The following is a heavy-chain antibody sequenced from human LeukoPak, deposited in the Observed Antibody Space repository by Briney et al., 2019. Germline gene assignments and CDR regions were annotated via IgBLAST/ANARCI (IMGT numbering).Heavy chain of an antibody. V-gene: IGHV3-15*01. D-gene: IGHD3-22*01. CDR2: IKSKTDGGTT. CDR3: TTLTYDSSGYHNPPLDY. J-gene: IGHJ4*02. Sequence: GGSLRLSCAASGFTFSNAWMSWVRQAPGKGLECVGRIKSKTDGGTTDYAAPVKGRFTISRDDSKNTLYLQMNSLKTEDTAVYYCTTLTYDSSGYHNPPLDYWGQGTLVTVSS. CDR1: GFTFSNAW.